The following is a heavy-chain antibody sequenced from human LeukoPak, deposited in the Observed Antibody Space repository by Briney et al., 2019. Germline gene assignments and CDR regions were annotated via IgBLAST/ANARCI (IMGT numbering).Heavy chain of an antibody. V-gene: IGHV3-23*01. CDR3: ARDGVPAAIFDY. CDR1: GFTFISYA. D-gene: IGHD2-2*01. J-gene: IGHJ4*02. CDR2: ISGNGGST. Sequence: GSLRLSCAASGFTFISYAMNWVRQAPGKGLEWVSAISGNGGSTYYADSVKGRFSISRDNSKNTLYLQMNSLRAEDTAVYYCARDGVPAAIFDYWGQGTLVTVSS.